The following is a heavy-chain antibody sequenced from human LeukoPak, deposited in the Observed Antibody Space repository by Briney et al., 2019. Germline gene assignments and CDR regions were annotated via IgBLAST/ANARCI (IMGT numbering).Heavy chain of an antibody. J-gene: IGHJ4*02. CDR1: GYTFTSYG. D-gene: IGHD4-11*01. CDR2: ISAYNGNT. V-gene: IGHV1-18*01. Sequence: ASVKVSCKASGYTFTSYGISWVRQAPGQGLEWMGWISAYNGNTNYAQKLQGRVTMTTGTSTSTAYMELRSLRSDDTAVYYCARDGGSNSEYYFDYWGQGTLVTVSS. CDR3: ARDGGSNSEYYFDY.